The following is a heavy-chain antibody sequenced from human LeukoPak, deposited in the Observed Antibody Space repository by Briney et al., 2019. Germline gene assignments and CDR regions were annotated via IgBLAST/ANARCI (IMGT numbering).Heavy chain of an antibody. D-gene: IGHD3-3*01. V-gene: IGHV1-3*01. J-gene: IGHJ4*02. CDR2: INAGNGNT. Sequence: ASVKVSCKASGYTFTSYAMHWVRQAPGQRLEWMGWINAGNGNTKYSQKFQGRVTITRDTSASTAYMELSSLRSEDTAVYYCARDRRYYDLWSGYSVELPDYWCQGTLVTVSS. CDR1: GYTFTSYA. CDR3: ARDRRYYDLWSGYSVELPDY.